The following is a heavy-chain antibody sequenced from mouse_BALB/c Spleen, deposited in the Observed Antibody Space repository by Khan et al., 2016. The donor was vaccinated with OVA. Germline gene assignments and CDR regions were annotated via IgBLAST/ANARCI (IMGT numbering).Heavy chain of an antibody. Sequence: EVKVVESGGDLVKPGGSLKLSCAASGFTFSGYALSWVRQTPEKRLEWVATISSGDSYTYYPDSVKGRFTISRDNAKNTLYLQMSSLRSEDTAMYYCARPPITTIVATSYWFFDVWGAGTTVTVSS. CDR3: ARPPITTIVATSYWFFDV. CDR2: ISSGDSYT. D-gene: IGHD1-1*01. J-gene: IGHJ1*01. CDR1: GFTFSGYA. V-gene: IGHV5-9-3*01.